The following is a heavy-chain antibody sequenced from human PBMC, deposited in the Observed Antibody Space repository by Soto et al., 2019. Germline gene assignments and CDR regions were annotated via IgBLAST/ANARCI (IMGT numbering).Heavy chain of an antibody. CDR3: ARLRVAGPLTNYYYGMDV. CDR2: ISSSSSYI. V-gene: IGHV3-21*01. CDR1: VFTFSRYS. D-gene: IGHD3-10*01. Sequence: RALGLYCADSVFTFSRYSKNWVRQAPGKGLEWVSSISSSSSYIYYADSVKGRFTISRDNAKNSLYLQMNSLRAEDTAVYYCARLRVAGPLTNYYYGMDVWGQGTTVTVSS. J-gene: IGHJ6*02.